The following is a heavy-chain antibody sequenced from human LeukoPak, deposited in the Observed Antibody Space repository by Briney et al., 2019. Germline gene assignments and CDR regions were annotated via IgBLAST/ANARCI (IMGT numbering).Heavy chain of an antibody. CDR2: IRYDGSNK. Sequence: GGSLRLSCAASGFTFSSYGMHWVRQAPGKGLEWVAFIRYDGSNKYYADSVKGRFTISRDNFKNTLYLQTNSLRAEDTAVYYCAKDSITMVRGIAYWGQGTLVTVSS. D-gene: IGHD3-10*01. V-gene: IGHV3-30*02. CDR1: GFTFSSYG. CDR3: AKDSITMVRGIAY. J-gene: IGHJ4*02.